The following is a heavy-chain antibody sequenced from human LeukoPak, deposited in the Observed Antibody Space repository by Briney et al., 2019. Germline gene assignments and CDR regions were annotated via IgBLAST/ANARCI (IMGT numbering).Heavy chain of an antibody. V-gene: IGHV5-51*01. Sequence: GESLQISCKGFGYSFTSYWIGWVCQMPGKGLEWMGITYPGDSDTKYSPSFQGQVTISADKSISTAYLQWSSLKASDTAVYYCARHGPGNYVGYWGQGTLVTVSS. CDR2: TYPGDSDT. D-gene: IGHD6-13*01. CDR1: GYSFTSYW. CDR3: ARHGPGNYVGY. J-gene: IGHJ4*02.